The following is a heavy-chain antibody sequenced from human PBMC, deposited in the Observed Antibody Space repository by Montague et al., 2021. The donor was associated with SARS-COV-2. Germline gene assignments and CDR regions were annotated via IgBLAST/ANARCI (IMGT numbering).Heavy chain of an antibody. V-gene: IGHV3-20*04. CDR3: ARGYNYGPFDC. J-gene: IGHJ4*02. D-gene: IGHD5-18*01. CDR1: GVTFGDYG. CDR2: VTRNGGTT. Sequence: LRLSCADSGVTFGDYGMSWVRQAPGKGLEWVSGVTRNGGTTGYADSVKGRFTISRDNAKNSLYLQMNSLRAEDTALYYCARGYNYGPFDCWGQGTLVTVSS.